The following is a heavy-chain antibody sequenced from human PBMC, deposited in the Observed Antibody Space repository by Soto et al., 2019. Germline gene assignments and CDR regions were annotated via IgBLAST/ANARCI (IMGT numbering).Heavy chain of an antibody. Sequence: QVQLQESGPGLVKPSETLSLTCVVSGGSLSSFYWSWIRQPPGKGLEWIGYIYYSGSTNYNPSLTSRVTISVDTSRSQGSLKLSCVTAAGRAVYYCARPWGATNVCWGRGTLVTVSS. CDR3: ARPWGATNVC. V-gene: IGHV4-59*01. D-gene: IGHD3-16*01. CDR2: IYYSGST. CDR1: GGSLSSFY. J-gene: IGHJ4*02.